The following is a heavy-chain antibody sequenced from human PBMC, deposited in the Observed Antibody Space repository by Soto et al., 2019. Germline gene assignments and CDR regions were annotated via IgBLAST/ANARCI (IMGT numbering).Heavy chain of an antibody. D-gene: IGHD3-22*01. V-gene: IGHV3-30-3*01. CDR1: GFTFSSYA. J-gene: IGHJ4*02. Sequence: GGSLRLSCAASGFTFSSYAMHWVRQAPGKGLDWVALISYDGSDKDYADSVKGRFTISRDNSRNTLFLQTNSLRAEDTAVYYCARDYYKYYDSSGYYRSPAYWGQGTLVTVSS. CDR2: ISYDGSDK. CDR3: ARDYYKYYDSSGYYRSPAY.